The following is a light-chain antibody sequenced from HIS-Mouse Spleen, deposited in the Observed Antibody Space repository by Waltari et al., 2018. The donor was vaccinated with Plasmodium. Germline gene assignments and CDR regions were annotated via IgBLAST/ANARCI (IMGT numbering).Light chain of an antibody. J-gene: IGKJ3*01. CDR2: GAS. V-gene: IGKV3-15*01. Sequence: EIVMTQSPATLSVSPGERATLPCTASQSVSRNLAWYQQKPGQAPRLLIYGASTRATGIPARFSGSGSGTEFTLTISSLQSEDFAVYYCQQYNNWPFTFGPGTKVDIK. CDR3: QQYNNWPFT. CDR1: QSVSRN.